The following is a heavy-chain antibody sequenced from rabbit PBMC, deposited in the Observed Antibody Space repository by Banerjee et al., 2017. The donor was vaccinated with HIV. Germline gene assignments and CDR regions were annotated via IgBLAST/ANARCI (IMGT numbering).Heavy chain of an antibody. CDR1: GFDFSSYG. D-gene: IGHD6-1*01. Sequence: QEQLVESGGGLVQPGGSLKLSCKASGFDFSSYGVSWVRQAPGKGLEWIGYIDPVFGSTYYASWVNGRFTISSHNAQNTLYLQLNSLTAADTATYFCATSLYYTGGAVAYAYTTLDLWGPGTLVTVS. CDR3: ATSLYYTGGAVAYAYTTLDL. CDR2: IDPVFGST. V-gene: IGHV1S47*01. J-gene: IGHJ4*01.